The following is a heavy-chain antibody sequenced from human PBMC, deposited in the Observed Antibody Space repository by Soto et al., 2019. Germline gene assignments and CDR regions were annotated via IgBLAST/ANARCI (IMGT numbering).Heavy chain of an antibody. CDR1: GFTFSGSA. V-gene: IGHV3-73*01. CDR3: TREDSSGYYENWFDP. CDR2: IRSKANSYAT. D-gene: IGHD3-22*01. J-gene: IGHJ5*02. Sequence: LRLSCAASGFTFSGSAMHWVRQASGKGLEWVGRIRSKANSYATAYAASVKGRFTISRDDSKNTAYLQMNSLKTEDTAVYYCTREDSSGYYENWFDPWGQGTLVTVSS.